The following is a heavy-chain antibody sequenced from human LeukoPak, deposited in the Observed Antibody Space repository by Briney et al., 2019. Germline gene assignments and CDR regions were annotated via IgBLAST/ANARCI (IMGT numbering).Heavy chain of an antibody. CDR3: ARVDPPSGSSPD. Sequence: PSETLSLTCAVYGGSFSGYYWSWIRQPPGKGLEWIGEINHSGSTNYNPSLKSRVTISVDTSKNQFSLKLSSVTAADTAVYYCARVDPPSGSSPDWGQGTLVTASS. J-gene: IGHJ4*02. CDR2: INHSGST. D-gene: IGHD1-26*01. CDR1: GGSFSGYY. V-gene: IGHV4-34*01.